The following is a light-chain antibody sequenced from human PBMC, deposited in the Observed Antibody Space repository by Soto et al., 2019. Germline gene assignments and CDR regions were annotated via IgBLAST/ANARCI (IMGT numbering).Light chain of an antibody. J-gene: IGKJ1*01. V-gene: IGKV1-39*01. CDR3: QQSFVTPRT. Sequence: PVNPYSTSLSASVGGRVTIPCRASQTLKSYLNWYQHKPGKAPNLLIHDATTLHTGVPSRFSGSGSGTDFTLTISSLQPEDFATYYCQQSFVTPRTFGQGTKVDIK. CDR2: DAT. CDR1: QTLKSY.